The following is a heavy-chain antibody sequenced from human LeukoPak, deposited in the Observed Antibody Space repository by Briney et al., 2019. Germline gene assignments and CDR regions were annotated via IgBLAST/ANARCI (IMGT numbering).Heavy chain of an antibody. Sequence: ASVKVSCKASGYTFTGYYMHWVRQAPGQGLEWMGWINPNSGGTNYAQRFQGRVTMTRDTSISTAYMELSRLRSDDTAVYYCARGQGGEPKLFDYWGQGTLVTVSS. CDR1: GYTFTGYY. CDR2: INPNSGGT. J-gene: IGHJ4*02. CDR3: ARGQGGEPKLFDY. D-gene: IGHD1-14*01. V-gene: IGHV1-2*02.